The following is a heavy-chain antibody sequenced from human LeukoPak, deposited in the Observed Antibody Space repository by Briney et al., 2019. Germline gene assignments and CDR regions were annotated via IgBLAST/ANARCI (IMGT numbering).Heavy chain of an antibody. V-gene: IGHV3-23*01. Sequence: GGSLRLSCAASGFTFSTYAMNWVRQAPGKGLEWVSTISGSGDTTYYADSVKGRFTISRDNSKNTLFLQMDSLRAEDTAVFYCARYCSRSTCQGSSYYFGMDVWGQGTTVTVSS. J-gene: IGHJ6*02. D-gene: IGHD2-15*01. CDR2: ISGSGDTT. CDR1: GFTFSTYA. CDR3: ARYCSRSTCQGSSYYFGMDV.